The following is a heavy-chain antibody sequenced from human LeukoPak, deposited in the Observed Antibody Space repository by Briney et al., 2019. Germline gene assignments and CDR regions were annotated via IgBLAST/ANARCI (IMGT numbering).Heavy chain of an antibody. D-gene: IGHD5-24*01. J-gene: IGHJ4*02. V-gene: IGHV1-18*01. Sequence: VSVKVSCKASGYTFTSYGISWARQPPAQGLEWMGWISAYNGNTNYAQKLQGRVTMTTDTSTSTAYMELRSLRSDDTAVYYCARGAVEMATTPLFDWGQGTLVTVSS. CDR1: GYTFTSYG. CDR2: ISAYNGNT. CDR3: ARGAVEMATTPLFD.